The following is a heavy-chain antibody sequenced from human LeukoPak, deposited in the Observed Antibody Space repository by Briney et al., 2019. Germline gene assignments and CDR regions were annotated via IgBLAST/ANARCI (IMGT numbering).Heavy chain of an antibody. Sequence: GGSLSLSCAASGFTVSSNYMSWVRQAQGNGLEWVSAISGSGGSTSYADSVKGRFTIYRDNPKNTLYLQMNSLRAEDTAVYYCAKVPQLPNPVGFDYWGQGTLVTVPS. CDR2: ISGSGGST. D-gene: IGHD2-2*01. J-gene: IGHJ4*02. CDR1: GFTVSSNY. CDR3: AKVPQLPNPVGFDY. V-gene: IGHV3-23*01.